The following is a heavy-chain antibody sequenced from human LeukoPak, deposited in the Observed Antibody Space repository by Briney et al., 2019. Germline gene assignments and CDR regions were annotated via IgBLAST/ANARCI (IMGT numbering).Heavy chain of an antibody. CDR3: ARDRDYAFDY. Sequence: GGSLILSCSVSGFTLSSYSVEWVRQARGRGLESNSYTNRDIYSNTIFYADAVKGRFTISRDNGKNSLYLQMNSLRDEDRAVYFCARDRDYAFDYWGEGTVVSVPS. D-gene: IGHD4-17*01. V-gene: IGHV3-48*02. J-gene: IGHJ4*02. CDR1: GFTLSSYS. CDR2: TNRDIYSNTI.